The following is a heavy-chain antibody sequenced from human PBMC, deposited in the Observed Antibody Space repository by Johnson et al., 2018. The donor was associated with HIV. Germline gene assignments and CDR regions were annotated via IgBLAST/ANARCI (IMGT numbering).Heavy chain of an antibody. CDR1: GFTFYSYG. J-gene: IGHJ3*02. CDR2: ISYDGSNK. CDR3: AKDPGGGSYPKDAFDI. V-gene: IGHV3-30*18. Sequence: QVLLVESGGGVVQPGRSLRLSCAASGFTFYSYGMHWVRQAPGKGLEWVAVISYDGSNKYYADSLKGRFTISRDNSKNTMYLQMNSLRAEDTAVYYCAKDPGGGSYPKDAFDIWGQGTMVTVSS. D-gene: IGHD1-26*01.